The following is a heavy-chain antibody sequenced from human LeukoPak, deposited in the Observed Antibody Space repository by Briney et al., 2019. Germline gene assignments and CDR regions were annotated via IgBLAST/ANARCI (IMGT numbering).Heavy chain of an antibody. CDR1: GFAFSSYG. V-gene: IGHV3-7*01. Sequence: PGGSLRLSCAASGFAFSSYGMHWVRQAPGKGLEWVANIKQDGSEKYYVDSVKGRFTISRDNAKNSLYLQMNSLRAEDTAVYYCARTPQGQWLVRWGQGTLVTVSS. CDR3: ARTPQGQWLVR. CDR2: IKQDGSEK. D-gene: IGHD6-19*01. J-gene: IGHJ4*02.